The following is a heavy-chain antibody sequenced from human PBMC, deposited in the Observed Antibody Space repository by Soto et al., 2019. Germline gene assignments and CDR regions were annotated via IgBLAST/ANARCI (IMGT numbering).Heavy chain of an antibody. J-gene: IGHJ3*02. CDR2: IGGSGGST. Sequence: GSLRLSCAASGFTVSTNAMSWVRQAPGKGLEWVSGIGGSGGSTHSADSVKGRFTISRDNSKNTLSLQMNSLRAEDTAVYYCAKERDSSNYYSFAFDIWGQGTMVTVSS. D-gene: IGHD3-22*01. CDR3: AKERDSSNYYSFAFDI. V-gene: IGHV3-23*01. CDR1: GFTVSTNA.